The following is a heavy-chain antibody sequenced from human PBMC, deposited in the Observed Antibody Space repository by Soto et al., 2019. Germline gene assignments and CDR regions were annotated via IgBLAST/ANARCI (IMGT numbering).Heavy chain of an antibody. Sequence: SETLSLTWTVSGGSISSYYWSWIRQPPGKGLEWIGYIYYSGRTNYNPSLKSRVTISVDTSKNQFSLKLSSVTASDSAVYSCPSVQLTRSYYLDYWSQKTLVTLS. CDR2: IYYSGRT. D-gene: IGHD2-2*01. CDR3: PSVQLTRSYYLDY. CDR1: GGSISSYY. V-gene: IGHV4-59*01. J-gene: IGHJ4*02.